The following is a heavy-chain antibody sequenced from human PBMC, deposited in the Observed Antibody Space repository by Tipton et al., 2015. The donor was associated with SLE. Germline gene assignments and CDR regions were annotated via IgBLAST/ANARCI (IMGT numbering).Heavy chain of an antibody. V-gene: IGHV4-59*01. D-gene: IGHD1-1*01. Sequence: TLSLTCTVSGTSISGYYWNWIRQSPGRGLEWVGYISYSGNTNYNPSLKRRVTISVDTSKTHFSLKLSSVTAADTAVYYCATSPRYALDIWGQGTTVTVSS. CDR2: ISYSGNT. J-gene: IGHJ3*02. CDR3: ATSPRYALDI. CDR1: GTSISGYY.